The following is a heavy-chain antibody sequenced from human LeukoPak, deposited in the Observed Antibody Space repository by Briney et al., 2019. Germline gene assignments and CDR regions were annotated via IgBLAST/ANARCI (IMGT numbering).Heavy chain of an antibody. CDR3: ARDRRNYGSGTGDDH. CDR1: RFTFSSYD. D-gene: IGHD3-10*01. CDR2: ISSSGTTI. J-gene: IGHJ5*02. Sequence: GGSLRLSCAASRFTFSSYDMNWVRQAPGKGLEWVSYISSSGTTIYYADSVKGRFTISRDNARNSLYLQMNSLRAEDTAVYYCARDRRNYGSGTGDDHWGQGTLVTVSS. V-gene: IGHV3-48*03.